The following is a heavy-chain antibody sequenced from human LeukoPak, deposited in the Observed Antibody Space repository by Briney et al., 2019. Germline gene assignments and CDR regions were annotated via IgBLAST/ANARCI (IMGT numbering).Heavy chain of an antibody. V-gene: IGHV1-69*13. CDR1: GGTFSSYA. CDR2: IIPIFGTA. D-gene: IGHD2/OR15-2a*01. CDR3: ARDLCFLGRYGDY. Sequence: SVKVSCKASGGTFSSYAISWVRQAPGQGLEWMGGIIPIFGTANYAQKFQGRVTITADESTSTAYMELSSLRSEDTAVYYCARDLCFLGRYGDYWGQGTLVTVSS. J-gene: IGHJ4*02.